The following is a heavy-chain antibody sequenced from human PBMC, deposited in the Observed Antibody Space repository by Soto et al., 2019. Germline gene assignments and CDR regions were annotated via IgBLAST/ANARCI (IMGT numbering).Heavy chain of an antibody. V-gene: IGHV4-59*08. CDR2: MYYSENT. CDR1: GGSISSYY. Sequence: SETLSLTCTVSGGSISSYYWSWFRQPPGKGLEWIGYMYYSENTNYNPSLDSRVTISVDTSKNQLSLKLSSVTAADTAVYYCARQLGPSYGDNLSIFDWRQGTLVPVSS. J-gene: IGHJ4*02. D-gene: IGHD4-17*01. CDR3: ARQLGPSYGDNLSIFD.